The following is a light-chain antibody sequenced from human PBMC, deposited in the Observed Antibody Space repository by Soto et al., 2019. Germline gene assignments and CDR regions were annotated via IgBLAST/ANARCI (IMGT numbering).Light chain of an antibody. CDR1: QTVRNNF. CDR3: QQFSRYPLT. V-gene: IGKV3-20*01. Sequence: EFALTQSPGTLSLSPGERATLSCRASQTVRNNFLAWYQQKPGQAPGILVYDASSRATGIPDRCSGGGTGIYFTLTSSMHEREDVAVYYGQQFSRYPLTFGGGTKVEIK. J-gene: IGKJ4*01. CDR2: DAS.